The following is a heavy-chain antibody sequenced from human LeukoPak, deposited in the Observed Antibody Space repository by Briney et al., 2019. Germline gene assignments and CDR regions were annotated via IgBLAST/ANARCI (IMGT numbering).Heavy chain of an antibody. J-gene: IGHJ4*02. Sequence: GGSLRLSCAASGFTFSSYWMHWVRQAPGKGLVWVSRINGDGSRTDNADSVKGRFTISRDNAKNTLYLQMNSLRAEDTGVYYCVRDKEMATTADLGYCGQGTLVTVSS. V-gene: IGHV3-74*01. CDR3: VRDKEMATTADLGY. D-gene: IGHD5-24*01. CDR1: GFTFSSYW. CDR2: INGDGSRT.